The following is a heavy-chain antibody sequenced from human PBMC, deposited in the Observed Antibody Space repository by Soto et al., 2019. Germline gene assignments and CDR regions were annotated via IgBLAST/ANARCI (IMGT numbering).Heavy chain of an antibody. CDR2: IKQDGSEK. D-gene: IGHD5-12*01. V-gene: IGHV3-7*03. Sequence: GGSLRLSCAASGFTFSSYWMSWVRQAPGKGLEWVANIKQDGSEKYYVDSVKGRFTISRDNTKNSLYLQMNSLRAEDTAVYYCAKDHDEDFGYDFDYFDYWGQGTLVTVSS. J-gene: IGHJ4*02. CDR3: AKDHDEDFGYDFDYFDY. CDR1: GFTFSSYW.